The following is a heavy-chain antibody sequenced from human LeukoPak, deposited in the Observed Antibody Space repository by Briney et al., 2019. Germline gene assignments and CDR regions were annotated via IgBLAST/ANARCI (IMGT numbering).Heavy chain of an antibody. CDR3: ASRIAAAMFFDY. CDR1: GFTFSRYW. V-gene: IGHV3-7*02. CDR2: IKEDGSEK. D-gene: IGHD6-13*01. J-gene: IGHJ4*02. Sequence: GGSLRLSCAASGFTFSRYWMSWVRQAPGKGLEWVANIKEDGSEKYYVDSVKGRFTISRDNAMNSLYLQMNSLRAEDTAVYYCASRIAAAMFFDYWGQGTLVTVSS.